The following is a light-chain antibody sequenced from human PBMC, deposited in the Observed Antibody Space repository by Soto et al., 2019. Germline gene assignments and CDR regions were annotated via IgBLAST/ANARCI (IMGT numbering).Light chain of an antibody. CDR3: QQYGSSPQT. V-gene: IGKV3-15*01. CDR2: GSS. Sequence: DIVMTQSPATLSVSPVESATLSCRASQSVGRNLAWYQQKAGQAPRLLVYGSSTRASDAPARFSGSGSGTEFTLTVTSLQPEDVAIYFCQQYGSSPQTFGQGTKVDIK. CDR1: QSVGRN. J-gene: IGKJ1*01.